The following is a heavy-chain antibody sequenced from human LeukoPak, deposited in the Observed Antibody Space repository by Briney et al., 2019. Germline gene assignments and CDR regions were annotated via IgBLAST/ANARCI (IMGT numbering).Heavy chain of an antibody. CDR3: ARTENYIPEDWFDP. V-gene: IGHV4-59*08. D-gene: IGHD5-24*01. Sequence: SETLSLTCTVSGGSISSYYWSWIRQPPGKGLEWIGYIYYSGSTNYNPSLKSRVTISVDTSKNQSSLKLSSVTAADTAVYYCARTENYIPEDWFDPWGQGTLVTVSS. J-gene: IGHJ5*02. CDR2: IYYSGST. CDR1: GGSISSYY.